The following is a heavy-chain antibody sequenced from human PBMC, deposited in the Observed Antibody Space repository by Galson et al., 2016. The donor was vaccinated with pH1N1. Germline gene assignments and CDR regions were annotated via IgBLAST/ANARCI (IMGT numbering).Heavy chain of an antibody. CDR3: AKGGYGGYGLDVFDI. D-gene: IGHD4-17*01. CDR2: ISGSGGRK. CDR1: GSNSDYN. V-gene: IGHV3-23*01. Sequence: SLRLSCAASGSNSDYNMNWVRLAPGKGLEWVSSISGSGGRKHYADSVQGRFIISRDNSKNTLYLQMNSLRAGDTALYFCAKGGYGGYGLDVFDIWGQGTTVTVSS. J-gene: IGHJ3*02.